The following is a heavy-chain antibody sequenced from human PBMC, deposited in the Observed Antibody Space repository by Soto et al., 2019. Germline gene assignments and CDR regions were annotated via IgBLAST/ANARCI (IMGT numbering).Heavy chain of an antibody. CDR3: AKDSGANYIWGSYGY. V-gene: IGHV3-23*01. CDR2: ISGSGGST. J-gene: IGHJ4*02. D-gene: IGHD3-16*01. Sequence: EVQLLESGGGSVQPGGSLRLSCAASGFTFSSYAMSWVRQAPGKGLEWVSAISGSGGSTYYADSVKGRFTISRDNSKNTLYLQMNSLRAEDTAVYYCAKDSGANYIWGSYGYWGQGTLVTVSS. CDR1: GFTFSSYA.